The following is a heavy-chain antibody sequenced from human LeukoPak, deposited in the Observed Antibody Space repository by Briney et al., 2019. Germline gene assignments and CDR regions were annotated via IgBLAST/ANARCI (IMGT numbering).Heavy chain of an antibody. CDR1: GGSISSYY. V-gene: IGHV4-59*01. CDR2: IYYSGST. J-gene: IGHJ4*02. D-gene: IGHD2-8*01. CDR3: ARGPVLMVYAGANETPYYFDY. Sequence: SETLSLTCTVSGGSISSYYWSWIRQPPGKGLEWIGYIYYSGSTNYNPSLKSRVTISVDTSKNQFSLKLSSVTAEDTAVYYCARGPVLMVYAGANETPYYFDYWGQGTLVTVSS.